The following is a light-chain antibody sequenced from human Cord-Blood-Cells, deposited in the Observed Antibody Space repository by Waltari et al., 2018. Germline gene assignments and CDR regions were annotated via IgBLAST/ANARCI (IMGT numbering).Light chain of an antibody. J-gene: IGKJ2*01. CDR1: QSVSSY. V-gene: IGKV3-11*01. CDR3: QQRSNWPPYT. CDR2: DAS. Sequence: EIVLTQSPATLSLSPGERATLSCRASQSVSSYFAWYQQKPGQAPRLLIYDASNRATGIPARFSGSGSWTDFTLTISSLEPEDFAVYYCQQRSNWPPYTFGQGTKLEIK.